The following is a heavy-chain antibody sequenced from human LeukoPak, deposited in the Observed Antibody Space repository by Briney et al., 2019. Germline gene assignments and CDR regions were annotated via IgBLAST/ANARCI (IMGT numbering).Heavy chain of an antibody. Sequence: AGGSLRLSCAASGVTFSSYAMSWVRQAPGKGLEWVSAISGSGGSTYYADSVKGRFTIPRDNAKNSLYLQMNSLRAEDTALYYCAKDSAAGLDYWGQGTLVTVSS. CDR1: GVTFSSYA. CDR3: AKDSAAGLDY. D-gene: IGHD6-13*01. CDR2: ISGSGGST. J-gene: IGHJ4*02. V-gene: IGHV3-23*01.